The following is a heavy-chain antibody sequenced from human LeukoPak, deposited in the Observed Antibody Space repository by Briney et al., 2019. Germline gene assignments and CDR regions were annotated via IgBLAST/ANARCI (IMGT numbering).Heavy chain of an antibody. Sequence: GGSLRLSCAASGFTFSSYEMNWARQAPGKGLEWVSYISSSDNTMHYADSVKGRFTISRDNAKNSLYLQMNSLRAEDTAVYYCARDINWVGGYWGQGTLVTVSS. J-gene: IGHJ4*02. CDR1: GFTFSSYE. CDR3: ARDINWVGGY. D-gene: IGHD7-27*01. V-gene: IGHV3-48*03. CDR2: ISSSDNTM.